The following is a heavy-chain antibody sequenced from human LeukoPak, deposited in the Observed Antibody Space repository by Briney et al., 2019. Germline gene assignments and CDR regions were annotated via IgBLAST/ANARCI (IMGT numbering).Heavy chain of an antibody. Sequence: GGSLRLSCAASGFTVSSNYMSWVRQAPGKGLEWVSSIYSGGSTYYADSVKGRFTISRDNSKNTLYLQMNSLRAEDTAVYYCARVGYGSGSYYNLYHFDYWGQGTLVTVSS. CDR2: IYSGGST. CDR3: ARVGYGSGSYYNLYHFDY. V-gene: IGHV3-66*01. D-gene: IGHD3-10*01. CDR1: GFTVSSNY. J-gene: IGHJ4*02.